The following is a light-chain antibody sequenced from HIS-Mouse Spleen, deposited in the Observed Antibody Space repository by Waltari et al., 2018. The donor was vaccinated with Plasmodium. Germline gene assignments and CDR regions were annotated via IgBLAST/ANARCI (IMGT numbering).Light chain of an antibody. CDR1: SSNIGSHY. CDR3: AAWDDSLSGVV. CDR2: RNN. Sequence: QSVLTQPPSASGTPGQRVTISCSGSSSNIGSHYLYWYQQLPGTAPKPLIYRNNQRPSGVPDRFSGSKSGTSASLAISGLRSEDEADYYCAAWDDSLSGVVFGGGTKLTVL. J-gene: IGLJ2*01. V-gene: IGLV1-47*01.